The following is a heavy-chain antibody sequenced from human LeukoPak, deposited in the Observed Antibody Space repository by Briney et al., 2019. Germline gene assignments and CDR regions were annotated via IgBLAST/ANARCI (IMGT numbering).Heavy chain of an antibody. CDR1: GGSISSYY. D-gene: IGHD3-22*01. CDR2: IYYSGST. Sequence: ASETLSLTCTVSGGSISSYYWSWIRQPPGKGLEWIGYIYYSGSTNYNPSLKSRVTISVDTSKNQFSLKLSSVTAADTAVYFCARGPYSYDSSGAFDIWGQGTMVTVSS. CDR3: ARGPYSYDSSGAFDI. V-gene: IGHV4-59*01. J-gene: IGHJ3*02.